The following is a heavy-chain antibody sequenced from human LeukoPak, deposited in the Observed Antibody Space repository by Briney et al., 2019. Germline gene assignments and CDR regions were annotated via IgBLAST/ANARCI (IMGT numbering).Heavy chain of an antibody. D-gene: IGHD1-7*01. CDR1: GFTFSNYA. Sequence: PGGSLRLSCAASGFTFSNYAMTWVRQAPGKGLEWVSSISGSGVNTYYADSVKGRFTISRDNSKNTLSLQMNSLRAEDTAVYFCAKVNWNYVAYYYYGMDVWGQGTTVTVSS. CDR2: ISGSGVNT. CDR3: AKVNWNYVAYYYYGMDV. J-gene: IGHJ6*02. V-gene: IGHV3-23*01.